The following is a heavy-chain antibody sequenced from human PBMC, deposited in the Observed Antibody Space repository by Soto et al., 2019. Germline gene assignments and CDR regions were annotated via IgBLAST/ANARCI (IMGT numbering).Heavy chain of an antibody. V-gene: IGHV5-51*01. Sequence: PGESLKISCKGSGYNFINHWIAWVRQMPGKGLEWMGIVYPDDSDTRYSPSFQGQVTISADKSISTAYLQWSSLEASDTAMYYRARPTYCSRTHGSPFDDWGQGTLVTVSS. CDR1: GYNFINHW. CDR2: VYPDDSDT. CDR3: ARPTYCSRTHGSPFDD. D-gene: IGHD2-2*01. J-gene: IGHJ4*02.